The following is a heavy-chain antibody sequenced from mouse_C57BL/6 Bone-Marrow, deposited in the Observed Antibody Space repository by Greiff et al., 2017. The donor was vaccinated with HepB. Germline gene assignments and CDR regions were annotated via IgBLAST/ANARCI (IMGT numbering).Heavy chain of an antibody. CDR2: IYPRSGNT. D-gene: IGHD1-1*01. V-gene: IGHV1-81*01. Sequence: QVQLQQSGAELARPGASVKLSCKASGYTFTSYGISWVKQRTGQGLEWIGEIYPRSGNTYYNEKFKGKATLTADKSSSTAYMELRSLTSEDSAVYFCARGRFGLSYGSYFDYWGQGTTLTVSS. CDR1: GYTFTSYG. J-gene: IGHJ2*01. CDR3: ARGRFGLSYGSYFDY.